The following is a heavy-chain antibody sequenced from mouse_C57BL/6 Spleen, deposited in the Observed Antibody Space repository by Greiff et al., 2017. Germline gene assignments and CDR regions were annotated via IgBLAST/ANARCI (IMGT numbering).Heavy chain of an antibody. CDR2: INPSSGYT. CDR3: ARSDGYAFAY. V-gene: IGHV1-7*01. CDR1: GYTFTSYW. D-gene: IGHD2-3*01. Sequence: VQLQQSGAELAKPGASVKLSCKASGYTFTSYWMHWVKQRPGQGLEWIGYINPSSGYTKYNQKFKDKATLPADKSSSTAYMQLSSLTYEDSAVYYCARSDGYAFAYWGQGTLVTVSA. J-gene: IGHJ3*01.